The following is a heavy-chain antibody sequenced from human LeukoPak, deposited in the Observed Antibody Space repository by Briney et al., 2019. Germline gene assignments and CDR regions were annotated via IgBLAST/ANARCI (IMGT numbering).Heavy chain of an antibody. V-gene: IGHV1-8*01. CDR1: GYTFTNFD. CDR2: MNPNSGNS. CDR3: ARDLGWFDP. J-gene: IGHJ5*02. Sequence: ASVKVSCKASGYTFTNFDINWVRQATGQGLEWMGWMNPNSGNSGYAQKFQGRVTMTRNTSISTAYMELSSLRSEDTAVYYCARDLGWFDPWGQGTLVTVSS.